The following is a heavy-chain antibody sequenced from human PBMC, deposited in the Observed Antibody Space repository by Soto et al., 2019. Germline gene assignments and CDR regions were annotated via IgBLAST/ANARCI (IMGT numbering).Heavy chain of an antibody. J-gene: IGHJ4*02. CDR3: ARVGLGVFDY. V-gene: IGHV4-31*03. Sequence: QVQLQESGPGLVKPSQTLSLTCTVSGASISSGGYYWGWFRQHPGKGLEWIGYIYYSGSTYYNPSLKSRVTLSVDTSKNQFSLKLSSVTAADTAVYYCARVGLGVFDYWGQGTLVTVSS. CDR1: GASISSGGYY. CDR2: IYYSGST.